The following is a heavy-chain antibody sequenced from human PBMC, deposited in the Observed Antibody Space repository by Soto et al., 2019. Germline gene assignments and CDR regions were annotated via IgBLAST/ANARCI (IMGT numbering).Heavy chain of an antibody. V-gene: IGHV1-18*01. CDR1: GYTFTSYG. D-gene: IGHD6-13*01. J-gene: IGHJ6*02. Sequence: ASLKVSCKASGYTFTSYGISWVRQAPGQGLEWMGWISAYNGNTNYAQKLQGRVTMTTDTSTSTAYMELRSLRSDDTAVYYCARHSSSWYPNGDYGMDVWGQGTTVTVSS. CDR3: ARHSSSWYPNGDYGMDV. CDR2: ISAYNGNT.